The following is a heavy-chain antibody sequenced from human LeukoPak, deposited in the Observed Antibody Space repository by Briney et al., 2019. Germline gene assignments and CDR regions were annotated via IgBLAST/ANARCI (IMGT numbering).Heavy chain of an antibody. Sequence: GGSLRLSCAASGFTFSDYYMSWIRQAPGKGLEWVSYISRGGSTTYYADSVKGRFTISRDNAKNSLYLQMNSLRAEDTAVYFCARFQGGSTFDYWGQGTLVTVSS. CDR1: GFTFSDYY. CDR3: ARFQGGSTFDY. CDR2: ISRGGSTT. V-gene: IGHV3-11*04. D-gene: IGHD2-15*01. J-gene: IGHJ4*02.